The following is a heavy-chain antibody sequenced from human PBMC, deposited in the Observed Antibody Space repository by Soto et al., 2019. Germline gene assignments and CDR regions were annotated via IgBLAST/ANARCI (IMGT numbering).Heavy chain of an antibody. CDR2: RNPNTGNT. V-gene: IGHV1-8*01. CDR3: ARRKERSGPYYLDY. D-gene: IGHD6-25*01. J-gene: IGHJ4*02. CDR1: GYTFATYD. Sequence: QVQLVQSGAEVKKPGASVKVSCKASGYTFATYDFAWVRQATGQGLEWMGWRNPNTGNTGYAQAFRGRVTMTRNTAITTAYMELSSLRSEDTAVYFCARRKERSGPYYLDYWGQGTLVTVSS.